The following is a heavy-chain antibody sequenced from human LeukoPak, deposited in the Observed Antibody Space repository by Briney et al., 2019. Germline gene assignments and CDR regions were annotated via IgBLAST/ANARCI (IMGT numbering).Heavy chain of an antibody. CDR1: GGSISSTNYY. CDR2: IYYSGST. V-gene: IGHV4-39*07. Sequence: PSETLSLTCTVSGGSISSTNYYWGWIRQPPGKGLEWIGSIYYSGSTYNNPSLKSRVTISVDRSKNQFSLKLSSATAADTAVYYCASTMVRGAPPEPKYYYYGMDVWGQGTTVTVSS. CDR3: ASTMVRGAPPEPKYYYYGMDV. D-gene: IGHD3-10*01. J-gene: IGHJ6*02.